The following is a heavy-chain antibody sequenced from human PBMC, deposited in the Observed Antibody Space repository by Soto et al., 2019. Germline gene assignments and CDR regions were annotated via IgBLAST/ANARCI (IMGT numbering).Heavy chain of an antibody. CDR1: GYTFTSYA. V-gene: IGHV1-3*01. CDR3: ACEYCSGGSCPLYYGRDV. Sequence: QVQLVQSGAEVKKPGASVKVSCKASGYTFTSYAMHWVRQAPGQRLEWMGWINAGNGNTKYSQKFQGRVPITRDTSASTAYMELSSLRSEDTAVYYCACEYCSGGSCPLYYGRDVWGQGTTVTVSS. J-gene: IGHJ6*02. CDR2: INAGNGNT. D-gene: IGHD2-15*01.